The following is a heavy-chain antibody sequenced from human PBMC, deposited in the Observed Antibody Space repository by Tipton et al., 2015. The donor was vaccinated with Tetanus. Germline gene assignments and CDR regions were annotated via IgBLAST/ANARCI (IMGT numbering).Heavy chain of an antibody. V-gene: IGHV1-8*01. J-gene: IGHJ4*02. CDR1: GYTFTSYD. CDR2: MNPNSGNT. CDR3: ARDPLYSSSSLSYFDY. D-gene: IGHD6-6*01. Sequence: QSGAEVKKPGASVKVSCKASGYTFTSYDINWVRQATGQGLEWMGWMNPNSGNTGYAQKFQGRVTITADKSTSTAYMELSSLRSEDTSVYYCARDPLYSSSSLSYFDYWGQGPLVTVSS.